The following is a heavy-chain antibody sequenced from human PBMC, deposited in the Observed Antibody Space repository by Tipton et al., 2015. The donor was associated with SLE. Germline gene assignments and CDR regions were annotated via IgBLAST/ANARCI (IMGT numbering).Heavy chain of an antibody. CDR2: IYCDGDYT. Sequence: SLRLSCAASGFTFSDYFMHWVRQAPGRGLGWVSRIYCDGDYTNYAQSVKGRFTISRDNAKNTLYLQMKSLRAEDTDVYYCGPTSADYGMDVGGQGTTVTVYS. CDR3: GPTSADYGMDV. D-gene: IGHD2-15*01. J-gene: IGHJ6*02. V-gene: IGHV3-74*01. CDR1: GFTFSDYF.